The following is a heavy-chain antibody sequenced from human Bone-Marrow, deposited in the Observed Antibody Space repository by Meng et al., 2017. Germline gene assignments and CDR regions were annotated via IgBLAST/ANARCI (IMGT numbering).Heavy chain of an antibody. CDR3: AREGIAAASLQD. J-gene: IGHJ1*01. D-gene: IGHD6-13*01. CDR2: IIPIFGTA. V-gene: IGHV1-69*01. Sequence: QGQLRPSGAEVKKPGALVKVSCKASGGTFSSYAISWVRQAPGQGLEWMGGIIPIFGTANYAQKLQGRVTITADESTSTAYMELSSLRSEDTAVYYCAREGIAAASLQDWGQGTLVTVSS. CDR1: GGTFSSYA.